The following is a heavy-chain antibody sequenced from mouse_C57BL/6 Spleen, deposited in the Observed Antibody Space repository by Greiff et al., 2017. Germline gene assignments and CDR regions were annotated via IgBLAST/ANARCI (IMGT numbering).Heavy chain of an antibody. D-gene: IGHD4-1*01. CDR1: GFTFTDYY. J-gene: IGHJ2*01. CDR2: IRNKANGYTT. CDR3: ARYNWDVNYFDY. Sequence: EVMLVESGGGLVQPGGSLSLSCAASGFTFTDYYMSWVRQPPGKALEWLGFIRNKANGYTTEYSASVKGRFTISRDNSQSILYLQMNALRAEDSATYYCARYNWDVNYFDYWGQGTTLTVSS. V-gene: IGHV7-3*01.